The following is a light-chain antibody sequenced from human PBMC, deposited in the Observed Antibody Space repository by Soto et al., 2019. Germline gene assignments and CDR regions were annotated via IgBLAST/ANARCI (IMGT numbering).Light chain of an antibody. V-gene: IGKV1-27*01. CDR1: QGISSY. CDR2: GAS. Sequence: DIQMTQSPSSLSASVGDRVTITCRASQGISSYLAWHQQKPGKVPKLLIYGASTLHSGVPSRSSGSGSGRAFTLTINSLQPEDVATYYCQRYNSVPNTFGPGTKVDIK. CDR3: QRYNSVPNT. J-gene: IGKJ3*01.